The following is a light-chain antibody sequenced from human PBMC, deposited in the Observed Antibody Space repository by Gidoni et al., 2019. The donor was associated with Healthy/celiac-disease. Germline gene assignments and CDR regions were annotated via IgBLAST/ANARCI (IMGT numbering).Light chain of an antibody. Sequence: QSALTQPASVSGSPGHSITISCTGTRSDVGGYNYVSWYQQHPGKAPKLMIYEVSNRPSGVPDRFSGSKSGNTASLTISGLQAEDEADYYCSSYTSSSTPMFGGGTKLTVL. CDR1: RSDVGGYNY. CDR3: SSYTSSSTPM. J-gene: IGLJ3*02. V-gene: IGLV2-14*01. CDR2: EVS.